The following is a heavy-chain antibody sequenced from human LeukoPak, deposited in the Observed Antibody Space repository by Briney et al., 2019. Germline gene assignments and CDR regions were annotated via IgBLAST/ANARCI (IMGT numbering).Heavy chain of an antibody. CDR1: GYSISSSSFY. J-gene: IGHJ4*02. Sequence: SETLSLTCSVSGYSISSSSFYWGWIRQPPGKGLEWIGSIYYSGSIHYNPSLKSRATMSVDTSKNQFSLKLSSVTAADTAVYYCARHVDYYDSSWKYWGQGTLVTVSS. CDR3: ARHVDYYDSSWKY. CDR2: IYYSGSI. D-gene: IGHD3-22*01. V-gene: IGHV4-39*01.